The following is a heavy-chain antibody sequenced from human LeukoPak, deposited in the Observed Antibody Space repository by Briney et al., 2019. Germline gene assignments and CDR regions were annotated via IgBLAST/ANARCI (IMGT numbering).Heavy chain of an antibody. D-gene: IGHD1-26*01. CDR1: GFAFSTYW. CDR2: INQDGRHR. J-gene: IGHJ5*02. CDR3: ARGGRGWFDA. Sequence: GGSLRLSCVASGFAFSTYWMTWVRQAPGKGLEWVANINQDGRHRYSVNSVEGRFSISRDNAKNSLYLQIDSLRADDTAVYYCARGGRGWFDAWGQGTLVTVSS. V-gene: IGHV3-7*01.